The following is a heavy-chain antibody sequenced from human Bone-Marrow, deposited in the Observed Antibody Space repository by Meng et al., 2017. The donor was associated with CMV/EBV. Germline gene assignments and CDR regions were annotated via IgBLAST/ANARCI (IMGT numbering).Heavy chain of an antibody. CDR3: AKALHAYDLVTYNFDF. J-gene: IGHJ4*02. CDR1: GFIFSSHA. CDR2: IHSNGGTT. Sequence: GGSLRFSCAAPGFIFSSHAMHWVRQAPGKGLEHVSAIHSNGGTTYYADSVKGRFTISRDNSKNTLYLQMGSLRAEDMAVYYCAKALHAYDLVTYNFDFWGRGTMVTVSS. D-gene: IGHD3-16*01. V-gene: IGHV3-64*02.